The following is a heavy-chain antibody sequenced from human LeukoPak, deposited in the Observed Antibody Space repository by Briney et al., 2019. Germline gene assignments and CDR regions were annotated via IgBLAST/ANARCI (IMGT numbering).Heavy chain of an antibody. Sequence: GGSLRLSCAASGFSFSSYAMTWARQAPGKGLDWISGINSDSSAIYYADSVKGRFTISRDNAKNSLYLQMNSLRAEDTAVYYCARSYTGYDLWGQGTLVTVSS. D-gene: IGHD5-12*01. V-gene: IGHV3-48*01. CDR3: ARSYTGYDL. CDR2: INSDSSAI. CDR1: GFSFSSYA. J-gene: IGHJ4*02.